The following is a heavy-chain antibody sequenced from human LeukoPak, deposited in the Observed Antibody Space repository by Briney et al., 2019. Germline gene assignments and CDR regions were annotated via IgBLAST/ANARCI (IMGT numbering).Heavy chain of an antibody. CDR1: GFTFSSYA. CDR3: AMIEQVVSNVEGGY. J-gene: IGHJ4*02. Sequence: PGGSLRLSCAASGFTFSSYAMSWVRQAPGKGLEWVANIKQDGGERYYVDSVKGRFTISRDNAKNSLYLQMNSLRAEDTAVYFCAMIEQVVSNVEGGYWGQGTLVTVPS. V-gene: IGHV3-7*01. D-gene: IGHD6-6*01. CDR2: IKQDGGER.